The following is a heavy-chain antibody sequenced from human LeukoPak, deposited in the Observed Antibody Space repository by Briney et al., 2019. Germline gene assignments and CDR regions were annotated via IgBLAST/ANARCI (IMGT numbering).Heavy chain of an antibody. D-gene: IGHD6-13*01. V-gene: IGHV3-66*01. CDR3: ARDGLVSCSSCFDY. Sequence: GGSLRLSCAASGFTVSSNYMSWVRQAPGKGLEWVSVIYSGGSTYYADSVKGRFTISRDNSKNTLYLQMNSLRAEDTAVYYCARDGLVSCSSCFDYWGQGTLVIVSS. J-gene: IGHJ4*02. CDR1: GFTVSSNY. CDR2: IYSGGST.